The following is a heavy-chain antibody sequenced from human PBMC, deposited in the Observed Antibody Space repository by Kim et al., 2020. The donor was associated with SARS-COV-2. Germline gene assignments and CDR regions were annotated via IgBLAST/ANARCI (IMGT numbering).Heavy chain of an antibody. CDR1: GYTFTSYG. Sequence: ASVKVSCKASGYTFTSYGISWVRQAPGQGLEWMGWISAYNGNTNYAQKLQGRVTMTTDTSTSTAYMELRSLRSDDTAVYYCARLTYYYDSSGYPFDYWGQGTLVTVSS. V-gene: IGHV1-18*01. CDR3: ARLTYYYDSSGYPFDY. CDR2: ISAYNGNT. D-gene: IGHD3-22*01. J-gene: IGHJ4*02.